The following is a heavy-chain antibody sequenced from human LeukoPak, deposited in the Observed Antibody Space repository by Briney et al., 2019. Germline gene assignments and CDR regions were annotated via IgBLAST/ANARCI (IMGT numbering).Heavy chain of an antibody. V-gene: IGHV4-59*01. CDR2: IHYSGST. Sequence: PSETLSLTCSVSGGSISNYHWSWIRQSPGRGLEWIGYIHYSGSTNYNPSLKSRVTISVDTSKNQFSLKLRSVTAADTAVYYCARYTSMVAFHAHGFDIWGQGTMVTVSS. D-gene: IGHD5-18*01. CDR1: GGSISNYH. J-gene: IGHJ3*02. CDR3: ARYTSMVAFHAHGFDI.